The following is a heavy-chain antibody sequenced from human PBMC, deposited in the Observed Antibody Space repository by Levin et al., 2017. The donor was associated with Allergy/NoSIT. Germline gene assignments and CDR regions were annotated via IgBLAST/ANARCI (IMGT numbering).Heavy chain of an antibody. Sequence: ESGPTLVKPTQTLTLTCAFSGVSLSNTGVAVGWIRQPPGKALEWLGIIYWDDDTRYSPSLKSRLTITRDTSKNQVVLTMTNMDPVDTATYYCTLRGGSAFDLWDQGTLVTVSS. CDR3: TLRGGSAFDL. J-gene: IGHJ3*01. CDR2: IYWDDDT. V-gene: IGHV2-5*02. CDR1: GVSLSNTGVA. D-gene: IGHD3-16*01.